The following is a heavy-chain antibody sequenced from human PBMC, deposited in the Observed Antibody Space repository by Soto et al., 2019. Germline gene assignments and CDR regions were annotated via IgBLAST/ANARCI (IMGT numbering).Heavy chain of an antibody. CDR2: INHSGST. V-gene: IGHV4-34*01. CDR1: GGSFSGYY. J-gene: IGHJ4*02. CDR3: AYSSYDFWSGYHDY. D-gene: IGHD3-3*01. Sequence: SETLSLTCAVYGGSFSGYYWSWIRQPPGKGLEWIGEINHSGSTNYNPSLKSRVTISVDTSKNQFSLKLSSVTAADTAVYYCAYSSYDFWSGYHDYWGQGTLVPVSS.